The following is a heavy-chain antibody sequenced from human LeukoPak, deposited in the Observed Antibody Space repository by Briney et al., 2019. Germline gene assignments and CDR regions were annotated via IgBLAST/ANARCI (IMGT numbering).Heavy chain of an antibody. Sequence: PGGSLRLSCAASGFTFRSFAMSWVRQAPGKGLEWVSAISGSGGSTYYADSVKGRFTISRDNSKNTLYLQMNSLRAEDTALYYCAKDPYYDFWSALPPDYWGQGTLVTVSS. V-gene: IGHV3-23*01. J-gene: IGHJ4*02. CDR2: ISGSGGST. CDR1: GFTFRSFA. CDR3: AKDPYYDFWSALPPDY. D-gene: IGHD3-3*01.